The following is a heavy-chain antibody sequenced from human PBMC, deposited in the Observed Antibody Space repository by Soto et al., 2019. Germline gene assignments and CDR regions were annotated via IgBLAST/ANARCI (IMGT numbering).Heavy chain of an antibody. J-gene: IGHJ6*02. Sequence: ASVKVSCKASGYTFTGYYMHWVRQAPGQGLEWMGWINPNSGGTNYAQKFQGWVTMTRDTSISTAYMELSRLRSDDTAVYYCARGTPYGIAVRPWKDYYYYGMDVWGQGTTVTGSS. D-gene: IGHD6-19*01. CDR1: GYTFTGYY. CDR2: INPNSGGT. V-gene: IGHV1-2*04. CDR3: ARGTPYGIAVRPWKDYYYYGMDV.